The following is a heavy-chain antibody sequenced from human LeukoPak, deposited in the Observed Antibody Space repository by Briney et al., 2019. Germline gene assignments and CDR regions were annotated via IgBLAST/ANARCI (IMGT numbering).Heavy chain of an antibody. V-gene: IGHV5-51*01. CDR3: ARLTEGTNWNSNFDY. D-gene: IGHD1-1*01. CDR2: IYPCDSDT. CDR1: GYSFTSYW. Sequence: GESLKISCKGSGYSFTSYWIGWVRQMPGKGLEWMGIIYPCDSDTRYSPSFQGQVTISADKSISTAYLQWSSLKASDTAMYYCARLTEGTNWNSNFDYWGQGTLVTVSS. J-gene: IGHJ4*02.